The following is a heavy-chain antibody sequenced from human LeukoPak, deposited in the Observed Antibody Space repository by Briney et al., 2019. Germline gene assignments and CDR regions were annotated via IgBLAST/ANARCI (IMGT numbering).Heavy chain of an antibody. D-gene: IGHD6-13*01. CDR1: GGSISSSSYY. Sequence: PSETLSLTCTVSGGSISSSSYYWSWIRQPPGKGLEWIGEINHSGSTNYNPSLKSRVTISVDTSKNQFSLKLSSVTAADTAVYYCARSYSSSWGRAWFDPWGQGTLVTVSS. V-gene: IGHV4-39*07. CDR3: ARSYSSSWGRAWFDP. J-gene: IGHJ5*02. CDR2: INHSGST.